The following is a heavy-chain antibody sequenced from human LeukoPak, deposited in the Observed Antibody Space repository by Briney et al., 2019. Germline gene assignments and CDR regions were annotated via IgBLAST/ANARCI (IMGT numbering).Heavy chain of an antibody. CDR3: ARDPTYCGGDCYSADGFDY. D-gene: IGHD2-21*02. V-gene: IGHV3-23*01. CDR2: IPSGGGT. J-gene: IGHJ4*02. Sequence: GGTLRLSCAASGFTFSTYGMSWGRQAPGKGLQWVSTIPSGGGTYYADSVKGRFTISRDNAKNTLYLQMNSLTAEDTAVYYCARDPTYCGGDCYSADGFDYWGQGTLVTVSS. CDR1: GFTFSTYG.